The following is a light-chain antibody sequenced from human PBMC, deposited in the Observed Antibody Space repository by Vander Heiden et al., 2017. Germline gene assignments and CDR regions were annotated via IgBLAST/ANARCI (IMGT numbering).Light chain of an antibody. J-gene: IGLJ2*01. V-gene: IGLV2-8*01. CDR1: SSDMCAYNY. CDR3: SSYAGTNNWGV. Sequence: QSALTQPPSASGSPGQSATLSSTGASSDMCAYNYFSWYHQHPGNAPNLVIYDVTKRPSGVTDRFSASKSGNSASLTVSGLRAEDEADYYCSSYAGTNNWGVFGGGTKLTFL. CDR2: DVT.